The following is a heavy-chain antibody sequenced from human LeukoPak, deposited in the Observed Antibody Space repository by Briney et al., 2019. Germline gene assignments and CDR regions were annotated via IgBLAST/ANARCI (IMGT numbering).Heavy chain of an antibody. V-gene: IGHV3-30*04. CDR1: RFTFSSYA. D-gene: IGHD6-13*01. Sequence: GGSLRLSCAASRFTFSSYAMHWVRQAPGKGLEWVALISYDESNKYYADSVKGRFTISRDNSKNTLYLQMNSLRAEDTAVYYCARQSIPRYSSSWYYFDYWGQGTLVTVSS. CDR3: ARQSIPRYSSSWYYFDY. CDR2: ISYDESNK. J-gene: IGHJ4*02.